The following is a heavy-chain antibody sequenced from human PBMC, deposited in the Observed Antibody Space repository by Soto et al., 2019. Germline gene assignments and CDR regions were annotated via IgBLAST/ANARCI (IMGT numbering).Heavy chain of an antibody. CDR2: IYYTGST. CDR1: GGSINSFY. Sequence: SETLSLTCTVSGGSINSFYWGWIRQPPGKGLEWIGNIYYTGSTNYSPSLKSRVTISLDPSKNQFSLRLTTVTAADTALYYCARGKTYEAFDIWGPGTMVTVSS. J-gene: IGHJ3*02. V-gene: IGHV4-59*01. CDR3: ARGKTYEAFDI.